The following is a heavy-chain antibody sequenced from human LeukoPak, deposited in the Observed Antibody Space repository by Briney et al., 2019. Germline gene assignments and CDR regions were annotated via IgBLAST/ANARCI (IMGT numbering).Heavy chain of an antibody. J-gene: IGHJ4*02. Sequence: GGSLRLSCAASGFTFSSYGMHWVRQAPGKGLEWVAVIWYDGSNKYYADSVKGRFTIPRDNSKNTLYLQMNSLRAEDTAVYYCAREGYAMDYFDYWGQGTLVTVSS. CDR1: GFTFSSYG. CDR2: IWYDGSNK. CDR3: AREGYAMDYFDY. D-gene: IGHD2-8*01. V-gene: IGHV3-33*01.